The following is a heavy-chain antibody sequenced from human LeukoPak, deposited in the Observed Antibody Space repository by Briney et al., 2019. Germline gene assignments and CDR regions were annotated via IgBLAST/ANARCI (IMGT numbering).Heavy chain of an antibody. V-gene: IGHV1-18*01. J-gene: IGHJ3*02. CDR3: ARDLQINTAMAPRAFDI. Sequence: ASVKVSCKASGYTLTSYGISWVRQAPGQGLEWMGWISAYNGNTNYAQKLQGRVTMTTDTSTSTAYMELRSLRSDDTAVYYCARDLQINTAMAPRAFDIWGQGTMVTVSS. D-gene: IGHD5-18*01. CDR2: ISAYNGNT. CDR1: GYTLTSYG.